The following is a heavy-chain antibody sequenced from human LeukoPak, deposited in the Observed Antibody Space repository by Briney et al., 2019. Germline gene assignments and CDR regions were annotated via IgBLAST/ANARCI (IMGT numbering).Heavy chain of an antibody. CDR3: ARDSLTLSLNGMDV. CDR1: GFTFSSYA. Sequence: GGSLRLSCAASGFTFSSYAMHWVRQAPGKGLEYVSAISSNGGSTYYANSVKGRFTTSRDNSKNTLYLQMGSLRAEDMAVYYCARDSLTLSLNGMDVWGQGTTVTVSS. V-gene: IGHV3-64*01. CDR2: ISSNGGST. J-gene: IGHJ6*02. D-gene: IGHD1-14*01.